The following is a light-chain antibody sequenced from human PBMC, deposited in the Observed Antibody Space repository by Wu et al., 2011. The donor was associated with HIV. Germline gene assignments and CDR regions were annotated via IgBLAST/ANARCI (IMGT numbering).Light chain of an antibody. CDR1: QSVSSSY. V-gene: IGKV3-20*01. Sequence: RASQSVSSSYLAWYQQKPRPGSPGSSSMVPSSRATGIPDRFSGSGSGTDFTLTISRLEPEDFAVYYCQQYGSSPKLTFGGGTKVEIK. CDR2: VPS. CDR3: QQYGSSPKLT. J-gene: IGKJ4*01.